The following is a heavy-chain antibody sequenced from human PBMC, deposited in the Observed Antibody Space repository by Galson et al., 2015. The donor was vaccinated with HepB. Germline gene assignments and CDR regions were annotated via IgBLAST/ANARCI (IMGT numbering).Heavy chain of an antibody. V-gene: IGHV3-30*04. J-gene: IGHJ4*02. CDR3: AREGRDSSGWSFDY. CDR1: GFTFSSYA. D-gene: IGHD6-19*01. CDR2: ISYDGSNK. Sequence: SLRLSCAAPGFTFSSYAMHWVRQAPGKGLEWVAVISYDGSNKYYADSVKGRFTISRDNSKNTLYLQMNSLRAEDTAVYYCAREGRDSSGWSFDYWGQGTLVTVSS.